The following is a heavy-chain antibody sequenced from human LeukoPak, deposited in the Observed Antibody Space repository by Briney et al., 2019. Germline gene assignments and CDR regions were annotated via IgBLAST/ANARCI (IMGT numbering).Heavy chain of an antibody. Sequence: SETLPLTCTVSGGSISSYYWSWIRQPPGKGLEWIGYIYYSGSTNYNPSLKSRVTISVDTSKNQFSLKLSSVTAADTAVYYCARIPSYSSSWYWFDPWGQGTLVTVSS. CDR3: ARIPSYSSSWYWFDP. CDR2: IYYSGST. J-gene: IGHJ5*02. V-gene: IGHV4-59*01. D-gene: IGHD6-13*01. CDR1: GGSISSYY.